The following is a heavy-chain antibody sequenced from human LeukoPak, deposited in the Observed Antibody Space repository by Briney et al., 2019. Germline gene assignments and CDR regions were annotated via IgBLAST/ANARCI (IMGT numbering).Heavy chain of an antibody. J-gene: IGHJ6*03. D-gene: IGHD4-11*01. CDR2: IYHSGST. V-gene: IGHV4-30-2*01. CDR3: ARDNSNYYYYYMDV. Sequence: SETLSLTCTVSGGSINSGGYYWSWIRQPPGKGLEWIGYIYHSGSTYYNPSLKSRVTISVDRSKNQFSLKLSSVTAADTAVYYCARDNSNYYYYYMDVWGKGTTVTVSS. CDR1: GGSINSGGYY.